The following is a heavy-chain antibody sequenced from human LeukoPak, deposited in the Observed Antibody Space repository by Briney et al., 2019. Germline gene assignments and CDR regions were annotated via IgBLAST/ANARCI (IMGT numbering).Heavy chain of an antibody. CDR3: ARAARLTPNSYYYYMDV. J-gene: IGHJ6*03. Sequence: PSETLSLTCTVSGGSIGSYYWSWIRQPPGKGLEWIGYIYTSGSTNYNPSLKSRVTISVDTSKNQFSLKLRSVTAADTAVYYCARAARLTPNSYYYYMDVWGKGTTVTVSS. D-gene: IGHD6-6*01. CDR1: GGSIGSYY. V-gene: IGHV4-4*09. CDR2: IYTSGST.